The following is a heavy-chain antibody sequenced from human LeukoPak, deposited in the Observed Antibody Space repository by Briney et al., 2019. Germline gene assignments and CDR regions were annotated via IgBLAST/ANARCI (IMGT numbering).Heavy chain of an antibody. Sequence: GGSLRLSCAASGFTFSSYAMSWVRQAPGKGLEWVSAISGSGGSTYYADSVKGRFTISRDNSKNTLYLQMNSLRAEDTAVYYCARGNNVGPTNPFDYWGQGTLVTISS. CDR2: ISGSGGST. V-gene: IGHV3-23*01. CDR1: GFTFSSYA. D-gene: IGHD1-26*01. J-gene: IGHJ4*02. CDR3: ARGNNVGPTNPFDY.